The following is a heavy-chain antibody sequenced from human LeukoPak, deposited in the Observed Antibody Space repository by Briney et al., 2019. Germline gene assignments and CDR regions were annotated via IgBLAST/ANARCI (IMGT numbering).Heavy chain of an antibody. D-gene: IGHD3-10*01. CDR2: ISSSSSYI. V-gene: IGHV3-21*01. CDR3: ASVERFGELTSDY. Sequence: GGSLRLSCAASGFTFSSYSMNRVRQAPGKGLEWVSSISSSSSYIYYADSVKGRFTISRDNAKNSLYLQMNSLRAEDTAVYYCASVERFGELTSDYWGQGTLVTVSS. J-gene: IGHJ4*02. CDR1: GFTFSSYS.